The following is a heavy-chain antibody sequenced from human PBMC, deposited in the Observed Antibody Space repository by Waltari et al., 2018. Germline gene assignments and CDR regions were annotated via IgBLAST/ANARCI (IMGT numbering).Heavy chain of an antibody. D-gene: IGHD6-13*01. J-gene: IGHJ4*02. CDR2: SSGSGGST. Sequence: EVQLLESGGGLVQPGGSLRLSCVASGLTFSSYAMSWVRQAPGKGLEWVSASSGSGGSTYYADSVKGRFTISRDNSKNTLDLQMNSLRVEDTAVYYCAKDDRGIADRGDWGQGTLVTVSS. CDR3: AKDDRGIADRGD. V-gene: IGHV3-23*01. CDR1: GLTFSSYA.